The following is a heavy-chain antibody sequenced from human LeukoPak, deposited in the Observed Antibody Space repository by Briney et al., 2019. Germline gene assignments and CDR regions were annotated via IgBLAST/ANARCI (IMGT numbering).Heavy chain of an antibody. V-gene: IGHV3-30-3*01. Sequence: RGSLRLSCAASGFTFSSYAMHWVRQAPGKGLEWVAVISYDGSNKYYADSVKGRFTISRDNSKNTLYLQMNSLRAEDTAVYYCARDIGGWGQGTLVTVSS. J-gene: IGHJ4*02. CDR1: GFTFSSYA. CDR2: ISYDGSNK. CDR3: ARDIGG. D-gene: IGHD3-10*01.